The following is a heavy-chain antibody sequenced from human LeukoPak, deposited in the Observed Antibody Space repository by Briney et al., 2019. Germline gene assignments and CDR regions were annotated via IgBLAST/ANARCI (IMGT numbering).Heavy chain of an antibody. CDR1: GFSFSSYA. Sequence: GGSLRLSCATSGFSFSSYAMSWVRQAPGKGLEWVSAMSSSDDGRYYADSVKGRFTISRDNSKNTLYLQMNSLRAEDTAVYYCAKIDGSGSYHWFDPWGQGTLATVSS. D-gene: IGHD3-10*01. CDR2: MSSSDDGR. J-gene: IGHJ5*02. V-gene: IGHV3-23*01. CDR3: AKIDGSGSYHWFDP.